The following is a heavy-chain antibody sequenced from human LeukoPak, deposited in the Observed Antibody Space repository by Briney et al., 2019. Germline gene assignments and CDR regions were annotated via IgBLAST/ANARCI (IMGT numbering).Heavy chain of an antibody. J-gene: IGHJ4*02. CDR1: GGSISSYGYT. V-gene: IGHV4-30-2*01. Sequence: SSETLSLTCAVSGGSISSYGYTWSWIRQPPGKGLEWMGYIYHSGSTYYNPSLKSRLTMSVDRSKNHFSLKLNSVTAADTAVYYCASGYGTFDVWGQGILVTVSS. CDR3: ASGYGTFDV. CDR2: IYHSGST. D-gene: IGHD3-9*01.